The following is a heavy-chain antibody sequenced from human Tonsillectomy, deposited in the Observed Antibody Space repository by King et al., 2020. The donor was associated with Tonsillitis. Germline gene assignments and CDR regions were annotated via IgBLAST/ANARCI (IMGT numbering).Heavy chain of an antibody. CDR3: TTVIVGAELNTFDI. CDR2: IKSKTDGGTT. CDR1: GFTFSNAW. V-gene: IGHV3-15*01. J-gene: IGHJ3*02. D-gene: IGHD1-26*01. Sequence: QLVQSGGGLVKPGGSLRLSCAASGFTFSNAWMSWVRQAPGKGLEWVGRIKSKTDGGTTDYAAPVKGRFTISRDDSKNTLYLQMNSLKTEDTAVYYCTTVIVGAELNTFDIWGQGTMVTVSS.